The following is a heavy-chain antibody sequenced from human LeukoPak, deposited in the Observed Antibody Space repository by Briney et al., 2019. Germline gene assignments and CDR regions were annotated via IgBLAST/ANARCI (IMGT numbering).Heavy chain of an antibody. Sequence: SQTLSLTCVISGDSVSSNSAAWNWIRQSPSRGLEWLGRTYYRSKWYSYSAVSVKSRIIINPDTSKNQFSLQLNSVTPEDTAVYYCARGRRDWFDPWGQGTLVTVSS. CDR2: TYYRSKWYS. J-gene: IGHJ5*02. V-gene: IGHV6-1*01. CDR3: ARGRRDWFDP. CDR1: GDSVSSNSAA.